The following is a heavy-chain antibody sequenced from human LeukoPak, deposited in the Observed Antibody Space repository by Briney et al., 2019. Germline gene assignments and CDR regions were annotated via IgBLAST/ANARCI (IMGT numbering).Heavy chain of an antibody. CDR3: AKDFNRRTVPAALGLDP. D-gene: IGHD2-2*01. CDR1: GFTFDNYA. Sequence: GGSLRLSCAASGFTFDNYAMAWVRQAPGKGLDWVSTITETGGSTYYADPVKGRFTISRDNSKSTLYLQMNSLGVEDTAVYYCAKDFNRRTVPAALGLDPWGQGALVTVSS. J-gene: IGHJ5*02. CDR2: ITETGGST. V-gene: IGHV3-23*01.